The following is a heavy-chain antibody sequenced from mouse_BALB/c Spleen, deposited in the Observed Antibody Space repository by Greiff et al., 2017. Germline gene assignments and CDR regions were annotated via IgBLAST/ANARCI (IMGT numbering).Heavy chain of an antibody. J-gene: IGHJ4*01. CDR3: ARIGLRRDAMDY. Sequence: QVQLKESGPELGKPGASVKLSCKASGYTFTSYWMHWVKQRPGQGLEWIGEINPSNGRTNYNEKFKSKATLTVDKSSSTAYMQLSSLTSEDSAVYYCARIGLRRDAMDYWGQGTSVTVSS. CDR1: GYTFTSYW. D-gene: IGHD2-2*01. CDR2: INPSNGRT. V-gene: IGHV1S81*02.